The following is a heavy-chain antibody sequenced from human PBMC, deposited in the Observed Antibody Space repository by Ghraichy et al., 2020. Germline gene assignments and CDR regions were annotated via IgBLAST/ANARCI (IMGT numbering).Heavy chain of an antibody. J-gene: IGHJ4*02. Sequence: LTCAASGFTFSNYAMHWVRQAPGKGLEWVAIIWYDGSHKYYADSVQGRFTISRDDSQNTLYLQMNSLRAEDTALYYCARDLQDGPDYWGQGTLVTVSS. CDR1: GFTFSNYA. CDR2: IWYDGSHK. D-gene: IGHD5-24*01. CDR3: ARDLQDGPDY. V-gene: IGHV3-33*01.